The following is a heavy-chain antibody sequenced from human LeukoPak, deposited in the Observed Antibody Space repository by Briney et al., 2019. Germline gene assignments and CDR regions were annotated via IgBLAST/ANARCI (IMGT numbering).Heavy chain of an antibody. Sequence: GASVKVSCKASGYTFTSYGISWVRQAPGQGLEWMGWISAYNGNTNYAQKLQGRVTMTTDTSTSRAYMELRSLRSDDTAVYYCARDSGCSGGSCNNWFDPWGQGTLVTVSS. CDR3: ARDSGCSGGSCNNWFDP. CDR2: ISAYNGNT. V-gene: IGHV1-18*01. D-gene: IGHD2-15*01. CDR1: GYTFTSYG. J-gene: IGHJ5*02.